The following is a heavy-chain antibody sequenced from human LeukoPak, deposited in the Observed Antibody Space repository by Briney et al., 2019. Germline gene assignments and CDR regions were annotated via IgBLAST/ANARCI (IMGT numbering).Heavy chain of an antibody. CDR1: GFTLSTYN. Sequence: GGSLRLSCAASGFTLSTYNMNWVRQAPGKGLEWVSSISRSTSYIYYADSVKGRFTISRDNAKNSLHLQMNSLTAEDTAVYYCARDGSITMIRPLDYWGQGTLVTVSS. D-gene: IGHD3-10*01. V-gene: IGHV3-21*01. CDR3: ARDGSITMIRPLDY. CDR2: ISRSTSYI. J-gene: IGHJ4*02.